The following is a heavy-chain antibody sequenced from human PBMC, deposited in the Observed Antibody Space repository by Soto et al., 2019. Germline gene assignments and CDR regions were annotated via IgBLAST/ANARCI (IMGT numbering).Heavy chain of an antibody. V-gene: IGHV3-23*01. CDR2: LSGSGGNT. Sequence: EVHLLESGGGLVQPGGSLTLSCADSGFPFSDSAMSWVRQAPGKGLESVSSLSGSGGNTYYADFVKGRFTISRDNSKNTLYLQMYSPRAEDTAVYCCAKAAYCGGGSCQVALGIWGKGKMVTVPS. CDR1: GFPFSDSA. CDR3: AKAAYCGGGSCQVALGI. D-gene: IGHD2-15*01. J-gene: IGHJ3*02.